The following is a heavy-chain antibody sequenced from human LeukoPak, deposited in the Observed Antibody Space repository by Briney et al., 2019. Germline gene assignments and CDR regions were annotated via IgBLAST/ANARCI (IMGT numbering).Heavy chain of an antibody. D-gene: IGHD6-13*01. CDR2: IYYSGST. CDR3: ARVPEYSSSWYFDY. J-gene: IGHJ4*02. CDR1: GGSIGSGGYY. V-gene: IGHV4-31*03. Sequence: SETLSLTCTVSGGSIGSGGYYWGWIRQHPGKGLEWIGYIYYSGSTYYNSSLKSRVTISVDTSKNQFSLKLSSVTAADTAVYYCARVPEYSSSWYFDYWGQGTLVTVSS.